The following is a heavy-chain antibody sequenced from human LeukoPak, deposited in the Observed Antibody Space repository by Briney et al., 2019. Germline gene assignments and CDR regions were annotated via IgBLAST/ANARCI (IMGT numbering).Heavy chain of an antibody. CDR1: GFTFSSYE. D-gene: IGHD1-1*01. V-gene: IGHV3-48*03. CDR2: ISSGGTTI. J-gene: IGHJ4*02. Sequence: GGSLRLSCAASGFTFSSYEMNWVRQAPGKGLEWVSYISSGGTTISYADSVKGRFTISRDNAKNSLYLQMNSLRAEDTALYYCARVGAYNWNYICDYCGQGTLVTVSS. CDR3: ARVGAYNWNYICDY.